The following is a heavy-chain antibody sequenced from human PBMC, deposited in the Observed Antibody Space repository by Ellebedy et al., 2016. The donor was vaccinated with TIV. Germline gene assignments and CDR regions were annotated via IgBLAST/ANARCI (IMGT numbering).Heavy chain of an antibody. J-gene: IGHJ4*02. Sequence: ASVKVSCKASGFTFTSFGISWVRRAPGQGLEWMGWISVYNGDTNYAKKIQGRVTMTTDTSTTTAYMELRSLRPDDTAVYDCARVGWGYSGGEDFWGQGTLVTVSS. D-gene: IGHD5-12*01. V-gene: IGHV1-18*04. CDR1: GFTFTSFG. CDR3: ARVGWGYSGGEDF. CDR2: ISVYNGDT.